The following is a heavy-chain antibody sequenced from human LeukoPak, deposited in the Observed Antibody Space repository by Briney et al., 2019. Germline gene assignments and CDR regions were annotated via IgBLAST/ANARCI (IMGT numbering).Heavy chain of an antibody. D-gene: IGHD2-15*01. Sequence: SETLSLTCTVSGGSISSYYWSWIRQPPGKGLEWIGYIYYSGSTNYNPSLKSRVTISVDTSKNQFSLKLSSVTAADTAVYYCARGGSLASLDGYFDYWGQGTLVTVSS. V-gene: IGHV4-59*01. CDR2: IYYSGST. J-gene: IGHJ4*02. CDR3: ARGGSLASLDGYFDY. CDR1: GGSISSYY.